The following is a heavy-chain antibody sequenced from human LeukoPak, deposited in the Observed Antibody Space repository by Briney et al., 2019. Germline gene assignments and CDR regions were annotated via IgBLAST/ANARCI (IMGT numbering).Heavy chain of an antibody. J-gene: IGHJ4*02. CDR1: GFTFDDYG. V-gene: IGHV3-20*01. CDR3: ARGPRGYYDSSGYYWNY. D-gene: IGHD3-22*01. Sequence: GGSLRLSCAASGFTFDDYGMSWVRQAPGKGLEWVSGINWNGGSTGYADSVKGRFTISRDNAKNSLYLQMNSLRAEDTALYHCARGPRGYYDSSGYYWNYWGQGTLVTVSS. CDR2: INWNGGST.